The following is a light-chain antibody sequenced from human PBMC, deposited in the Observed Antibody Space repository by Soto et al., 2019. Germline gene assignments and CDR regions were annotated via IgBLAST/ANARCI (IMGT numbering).Light chain of an antibody. CDR2: AAS. Sequence: DIQMTQSPPSLSVSVGYRVTITCQASQDISTYLNWYLQKPGKAPKLLIYAASSLQSGVPSRFSGSGSETDFTLTISSLQPEDFATYPCQRSYSTTWTFGQGT. J-gene: IGKJ1*01. V-gene: IGKV1-39*01. CDR1: QDISTY. CDR3: QRSYSTTWT.